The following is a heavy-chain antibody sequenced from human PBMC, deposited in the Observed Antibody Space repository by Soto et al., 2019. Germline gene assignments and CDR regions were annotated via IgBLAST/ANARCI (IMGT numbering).Heavy chain of an antibody. CDR2: ISGSDGRT. Sequence: GSLRLSCAASGFTFSSYAMSWVRQAPGKGLEWVSTISGSDGRTYSTDSVKGRFTISRDNSRNTAYLQMNSLRVEDTAVYYCAKGVPQYTPLALFDYWGRGTLVTVSS. V-gene: IGHV3-23*01. D-gene: IGHD5-18*01. CDR3: AKGVPQYTPLALFDY. J-gene: IGHJ4*02. CDR1: GFTFSSYA.